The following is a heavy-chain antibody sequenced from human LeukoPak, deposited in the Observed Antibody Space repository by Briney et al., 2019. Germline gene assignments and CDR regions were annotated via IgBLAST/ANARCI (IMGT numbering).Heavy chain of an antibody. CDR3: VKTMMTFGGVIRTDAFDI. J-gene: IGHJ3*02. D-gene: IGHD3-16*01. V-gene: IGHV3-64D*06. CDR2: INNNGGST. CDR1: GFTFSGYA. Sequence: GGSLRLSCSASGFTFSGYAMHWVRQAPGKGLEYVSGINNNGGSTYYSDSAKARLTISRDNSKNTLFLQMASLRAEDTAVYYCVKTMMTFGGVIRTDAFDIWGQGTMVTVSS.